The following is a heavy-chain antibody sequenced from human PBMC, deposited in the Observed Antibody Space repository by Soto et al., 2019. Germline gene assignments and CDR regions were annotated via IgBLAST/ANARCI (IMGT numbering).Heavy chain of an antibody. CDR1: GGTFSSYT. Sequence: QLHLVQPGAEVKKPGSSVKVSCKASGGTFSSYTINWVRQAPGQGLEWLGGIIPMFGTLYYAQKFQGRLTIAADSSTSTAYMELSTLRSDDTAVYYCARKVASSDDAFDIWGQGTMVTVSS. CDR2: IIPMFGTL. J-gene: IGHJ3*02. V-gene: IGHV1-69*06. CDR3: ARKVASSDDAFDI. D-gene: IGHD6-6*01.